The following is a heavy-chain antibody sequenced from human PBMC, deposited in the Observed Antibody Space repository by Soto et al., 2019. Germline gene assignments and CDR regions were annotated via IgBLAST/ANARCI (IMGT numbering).Heavy chain of an antibody. D-gene: IGHD1-1*01. Sequence: QVQLVQSGAEVKKPGASVKVSCKASGYTFTGYYLHWVRQAPGQGLEWMGWINPNSGGTNYAQKFQVKGTMTRDTYTSTAYMELSRLRPYDAAVDYCSRARTGTTSDFDYWGQGNMVTVSS. CDR3: SRARTGTTSDFDY. CDR1: GYTFTGYY. V-gene: IGHV1-2*02. J-gene: IGHJ4*02. CDR2: INPNSGGT.